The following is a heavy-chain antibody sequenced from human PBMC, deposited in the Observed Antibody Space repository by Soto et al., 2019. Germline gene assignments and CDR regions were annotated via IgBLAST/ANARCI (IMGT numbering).Heavy chain of an antibody. J-gene: IGHJ6*02. CDR3: ARDLSDCIGGRCCSSNGIAA. CDR1: GFSFDSYA. CDR2: ISCDGGNK. Sequence: QVHLVESGGGVVQPGRSLTLSCAASGFSFDSYAMHWVRQAPGKLEWWAIISCDGGNKFYAASVGGRFTISRDNSKNTMYVQMDSLRGYDTAVYYCARDLSDCIGGRCCSSNGIAAWGQGTTVTVSS. D-gene: IGHD2-15*01. V-gene: IGHV3-30-3*01.